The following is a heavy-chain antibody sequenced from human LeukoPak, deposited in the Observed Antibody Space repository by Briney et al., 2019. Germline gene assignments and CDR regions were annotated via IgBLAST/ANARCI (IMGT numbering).Heavy chain of an antibody. D-gene: IGHD3-10*01. V-gene: IGHV4-39*01. CDR3: ARLWFGAYYFDY. J-gene: IGHJ4*02. CDR2: IFYSGST. Sequence: SETLSLTCTASGGSISSSSYYWGWIRQPPGKGLAWIGNIFYSGSTYYNPSLKSRVTISVDTSRSQFSLKLNSVTAADTAVYYCARLWFGAYYFDYWGQGTLVTVSS. CDR1: GGSISSSSYY.